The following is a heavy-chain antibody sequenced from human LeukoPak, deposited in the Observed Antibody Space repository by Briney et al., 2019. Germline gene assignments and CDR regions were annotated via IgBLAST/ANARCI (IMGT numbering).Heavy chain of an antibody. CDR2: ISPIFGTA. D-gene: IGHD3-10*01. Sequence: SVKVSCKASGGTFSSYAIRWVRQAPGQGLEWMGGISPIFGTANYAQKFQGRVTITTDKATSTAYMELSSLRSEDTAVYYCARNYYGSSWRFDYWGQGTLVTVSS. J-gene: IGHJ4*02. V-gene: IGHV1-69*05. CDR1: GGTFSSYA. CDR3: ARNYYGSSWRFDY.